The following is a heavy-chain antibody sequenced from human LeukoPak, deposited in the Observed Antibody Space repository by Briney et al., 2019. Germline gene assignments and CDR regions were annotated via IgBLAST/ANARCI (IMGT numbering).Heavy chain of an antibody. Sequence: GGSLRLSCAASGFTFSSYGMHWVRQAPGKGLEWVAVISYDGSNKYYADSVKGRFTISRDNSKNTLYLQMNSLRAEDTAVYYCATRPDELVPFDYWGQGTLVTVSS. CDR1: GFTFSSYG. J-gene: IGHJ4*02. D-gene: IGHD3-9*01. V-gene: IGHV3-30*03. CDR3: ATRPDELVPFDY. CDR2: ISYDGSNK.